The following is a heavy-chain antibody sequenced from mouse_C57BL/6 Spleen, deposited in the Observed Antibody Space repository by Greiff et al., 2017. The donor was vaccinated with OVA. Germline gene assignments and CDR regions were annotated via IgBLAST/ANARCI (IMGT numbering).Heavy chain of an antibody. V-gene: IGHV1-53*01. CDR2: INPSNGGT. CDR3: ARSSYGSSWGYCDV. CDR1: GYTFTSYW. D-gene: IGHD1-1*01. Sequence: QVQLQQPGTELVKPGASVKLSCKASGYTFTSYWMHWVKQRPGQGLEWIGNINPSNGGTNYNEKFKSKATLTVDKSSSTAYMQLSSLTSEDSAVYYWARSSYGSSWGYCDVWGTGTTVTVSS. J-gene: IGHJ1*03.